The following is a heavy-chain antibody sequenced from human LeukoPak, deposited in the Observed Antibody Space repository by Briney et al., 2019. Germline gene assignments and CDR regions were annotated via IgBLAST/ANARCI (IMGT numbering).Heavy chain of an antibody. V-gene: IGHV3-53*01. CDR2: IYSGGGT. J-gene: IGHJ3*02. CDR3: ARGIQLTLAAHAFDI. Sequence: GGSLRLSCAASGFIVSNNYMSWVRQAPGKGLEWVSVIYSGGGTYSADSAKGRFTISRDNSKNTLYFQMNNLRAEDTAVYYCARGIQLTLAAHAFDIWGPGTMVTVSS. CDR1: GFIVSNNY. D-gene: IGHD1-1*01.